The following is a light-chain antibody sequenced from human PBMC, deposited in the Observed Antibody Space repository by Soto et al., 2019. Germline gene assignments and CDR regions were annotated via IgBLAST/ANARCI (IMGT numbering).Light chain of an antibody. V-gene: IGKV1-39*01. CDR3: QQSYSTLPLT. J-gene: IGKJ4*01. CDR1: QSINNY. Sequence: DIQMTQSPSSLSASVGDRVTITCRASQSINNYLNWYQQKPGKAPELLIFAASNLQIGVPSRFSGSGSGTDFTLTINSLQPEDIATYYCQQSYSTLPLTFGGGTKVEIK. CDR2: AAS.